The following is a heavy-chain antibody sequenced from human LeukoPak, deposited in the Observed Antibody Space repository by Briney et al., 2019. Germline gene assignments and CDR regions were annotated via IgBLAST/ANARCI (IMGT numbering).Heavy chain of an antibody. D-gene: IGHD3-10*01. Sequence: SETLSLTCAVYGGSFSGYYWSWIRQPPGKGLEWIGEINHSGSTNYNPSLKSRVTISVDTSKNQFSLKLSSVTAADTAVYYCARTSGRFGWFDPWGQGTLVTVSS. CDR2: INHSGST. V-gene: IGHV4-34*01. CDR3: ARTSGRFGWFDP. CDR1: GGSFSGYY. J-gene: IGHJ5*02.